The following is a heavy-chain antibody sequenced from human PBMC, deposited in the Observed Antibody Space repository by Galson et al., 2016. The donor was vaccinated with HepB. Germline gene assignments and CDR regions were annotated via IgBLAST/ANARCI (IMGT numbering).Heavy chain of an antibody. CDR2: IIPIVGTV. Sequence: SCKASRGTFSSHGICWARQAPGQGLEWMGGIIPIVGTVTYAQKFQGRVTIIADESTSTVYMELSSLRSEDTAVYFCARDRDVTLPGSTNTDFGMDVWGQGTTVTVSS. J-gene: IGHJ6*02. V-gene: IGHV1-69*01. D-gene: IGHD2-8*01. CDR3: ARDRDVTLPGSTNTDFGMDV. CDR1: RGTFSSHG.